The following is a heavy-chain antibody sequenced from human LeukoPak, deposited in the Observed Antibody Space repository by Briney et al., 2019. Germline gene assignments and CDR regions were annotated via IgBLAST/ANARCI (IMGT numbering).Heavy chain of an antibody. J-gene: IGHJ5*02. Sequence: PGGSLRLSCAASGFTFSSYGMSWVRQAPGKGLEWVSAISGSGSSTYYADSVKGRFTISRDNSKNTLYLQMNSLRAEDTAIYYCAKDPGGGGSGSYYNHPIGFDPWGQGTLVTVSS. V-gene: IGHV3-23*01. D-gene: IGHD3-10*01. CDR3: AKDPGGGGSGSYYNHPIGFDP. CDR1: GFTFSSYG. CDR2: ISGSGSST.